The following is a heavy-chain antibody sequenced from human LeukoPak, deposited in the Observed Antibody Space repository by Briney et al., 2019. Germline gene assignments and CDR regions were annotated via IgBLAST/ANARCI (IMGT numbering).Heavy chain of an antibody. CDR1: GGSIRTYY. CDR3: ARGGSGYDRFDS. V-gene: IGHV4-59*01. Sequence: SETLSLTCTVSGGSIRTYYWSWIRQPPGKGLEWIGYISYSGNTNYNPSLKSRVTISVDTSKNQFSLKLSSVTAADTAVYYCARGGSGYDRFDSWGQGTLVTVSS. J-gene: IGHJ4*02. D-gene: IGHD3-3*01. CDR2: ISYSGNT.